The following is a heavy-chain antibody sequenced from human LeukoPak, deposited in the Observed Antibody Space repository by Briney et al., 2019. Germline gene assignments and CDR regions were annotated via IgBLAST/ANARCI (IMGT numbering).Heavy chain of an antibody. CDR2: ISSSSSYI. J-gene: IGHJ4*02. V-gene: IGHV3-21*01. D-gene: IGHD5-18*01. Sequence: GGSLRLSCAASGFTVNSKYMSWVRQAPGKGLEWVSSISSSSSYIYYADSVKGRFTISRDNAKNSLYLQMNSLRAEDTAVYYCARDLGYSYGYPPLGYWGQGTLVTVSS. CDR3: ARDLGYSYGYPPLGY. CDR1: GFTVNSKY.